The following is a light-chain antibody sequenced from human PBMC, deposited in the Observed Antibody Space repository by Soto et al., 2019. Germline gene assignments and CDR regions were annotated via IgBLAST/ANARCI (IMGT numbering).Light chain of an antibody. Sequence: DIQLTQSPSFLSASVGDRVTISCGASQDISSSLNWYQHKSGKAPKLLIYAASGLHSGVPSRFSGIGSGTDFTLAISSLQPGDFGIYYCQQSYSHPPTVGGGTKVDIK. J-gene: IGKJ4*01. CDR2: AAS. CDR1: QDISSS. CDR3: QQSYSHPPT. V-gene: IGKV1-39*01.